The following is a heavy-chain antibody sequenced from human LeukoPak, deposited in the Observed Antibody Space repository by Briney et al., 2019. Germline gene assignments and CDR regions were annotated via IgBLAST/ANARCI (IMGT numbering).Heavy chain of an antibody. J-gene: IGHJ3*02. CDR2: IYTSGST. Sequence: RTSETLSLTCTVSGGSISSYYWSWIRQPAGKGLEWIGRIYTSGSTNYNPSLKGRVTMSVDTSKNRFSLKLSSVTAADTAVYYCARDPTTVTKGFDIWGQGTTVTVSS. D-gene: IGHD4-17*01. CDR3: ARDPTTVTKGFDI. V-gene: IGHV4-4*07. CDR1: GGSISSYY.